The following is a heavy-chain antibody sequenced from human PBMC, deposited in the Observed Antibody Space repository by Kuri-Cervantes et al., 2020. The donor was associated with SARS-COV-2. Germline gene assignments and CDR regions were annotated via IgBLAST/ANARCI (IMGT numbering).Heavy chain of an antibody. CDR1: GFTFSSYS. CDR2: ISSSSSTI. D-gene: IGHD3-9*01. CDR3: ARDPGYDILTGYYFDAFDI. J-gene: IGHJ3*02. V-gene: IGHV3-48*01. Sequence: LSLTCAASGFTFSSYSMNWVRQAPGKGLEWVSYISSSSSTIYYADSVKGRFTISRDNAKNSLYLQMNSLRAEDTAVYYCARDPGYDILTGYYFDAFDIWGQGTMVTVSS.